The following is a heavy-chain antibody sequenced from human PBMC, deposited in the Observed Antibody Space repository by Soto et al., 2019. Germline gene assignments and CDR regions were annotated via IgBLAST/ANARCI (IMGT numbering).Heavy chain of an antibody. CDR2: IYYSGST. V-gene: IGHV4-30-4*01. CDR1: GGSISSGDYY. J-gene: IGHJ2*01. Sequence: QVQLQESGPGLVKPSQTLSLTCTVSGGSISSGDYYWSWIRQPPGKGLEWIGYIYYSGSTYYNPSLKSRVTIPVDTSKNQFSLKLSSVTAADTAVYYYARGGTPHFYGSGSYFYFDLWGRGTLVTVSS. CDR3: ARGGTPHFYGSGSYFYFDL. D-gene: IGHD3-10*01.